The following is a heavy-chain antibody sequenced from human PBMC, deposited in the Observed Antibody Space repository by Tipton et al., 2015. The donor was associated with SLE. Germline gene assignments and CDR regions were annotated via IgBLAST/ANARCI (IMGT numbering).Heavy chain of an antibody. CDR2: FYYSGST. J-gene: IGHJ2*01. Sequence: TLSLTCTVSGGSVSSSSYYWGWIRQPPGKGLEWIGSFYYSGSTYYNPSLKSRVTISVDTSKNQFSLKLSSVTAADTAVYYCASESDFWSDYYTGWYFDLWGRGTLVTVSS. CDR1: GGSVSSSSYY. D-gene: IGHD3-3*01. CDR3: ASESDFWSDYYTGWYFDL. V-gene: IGHV4-39*01.